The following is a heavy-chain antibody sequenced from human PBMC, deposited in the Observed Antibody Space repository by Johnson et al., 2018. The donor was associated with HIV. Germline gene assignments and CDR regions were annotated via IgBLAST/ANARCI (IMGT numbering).Heavy chain of an antibody. CDR1: GLTLQNAW. V-gene: IGHV3-15*01. Sequence: VQLVESGGGLVTPGGSLRISCSVSGLTLQNAWMTWVRQAPGKALEWVGHIKRAVDGGKIAYTAPVKGRFTIFRDDSKNILYLQMNNLKAEDTALYYCTTRLNSGTYWGNYDFDVWGQGTMVTVS. J-gene: IGHJ3*01. CDR3: TTRLNSGTYWGNYDFDV. D-gene: IGHD1-26*01. CDR2: IKRAVDGGKI.